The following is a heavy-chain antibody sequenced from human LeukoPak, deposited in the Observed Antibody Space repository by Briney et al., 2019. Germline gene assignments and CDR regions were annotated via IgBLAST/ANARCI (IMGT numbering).Heavy chain of an antibody. V-gene: IGHV3-66*01. D-gene: IGHD3-10*01. CDR3: ARDDYGSNY. Sequence: PSETLSLTCAVYGGSFSGYYWSWVRQAPGKGLEWVSVIYSGGSTYYADSVKGRFTISRDNSKNTLYLQMNSLRAEDTAVYYCARDDYGSNYWGQGTLVTVSS. CDR2: IYSGGST. J-gene: IGHJ4*02. CDR1: GGSFSGYY.